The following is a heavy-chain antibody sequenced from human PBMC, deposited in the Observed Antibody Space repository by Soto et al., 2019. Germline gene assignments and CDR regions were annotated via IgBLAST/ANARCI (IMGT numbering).Heavy chain of an antibody. CDR1: GFTFSDHY. V-gene: IGHV3-72*01. D-gene: IGHD1-26*01. J-gene: IGHJ4*02. CDR3: ATFSWSSARGLDS. Sequence: EVQLVESGGGLVQPGGSLRLSCAASGFTFSDHYMDWVRQAPGKGLEWVGRSRNKANSYSTEYAGAVRGRFTIAKDETKKSLYLQRHSSKDASTDVYECATFSWSSARGLDSWGQGTLVTVSS. CDR2: SRNKANSYST.